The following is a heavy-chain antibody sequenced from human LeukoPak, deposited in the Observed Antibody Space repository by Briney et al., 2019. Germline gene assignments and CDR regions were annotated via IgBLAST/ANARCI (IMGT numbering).Heavy chain of an antibody. J-gene: IGHJ4*02. D-gene: IGHD3-3*01. CDR2: IYPDDSDS. Sequence: GESLKISCKASGYSFDYYWIAWVRQMPGKGLEWMGIIYPDDSDSTYSPSFQGQVTISVDKSINTTYLQWSSLKASNTAIYYCARVGSVTNFGVVSYYFDYWGQGTLVTVSS. CDR1: GYSFDYYW. CDR3: ARVGSVTNFGVVSYYFDY. V-gene: IGHV5-51*01.